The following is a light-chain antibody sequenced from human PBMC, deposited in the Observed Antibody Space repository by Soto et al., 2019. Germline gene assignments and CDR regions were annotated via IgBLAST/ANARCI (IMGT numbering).Light chain of an antibody. CDR1: SSNIGSNS. Sequence: QSVLTQPPSASGTPVQRGSISCSGSSSNIGSNSVNWYQQLPGTAPKLLIYSNDRRPSGVPDRFSGSKSGTSASLAISGLQSEDEADYYCAAWDDSLNGYVFGTGTKVTVL. CDR2: SND. CDR3: AAWDDSLNGYV. V-gene: IGLV1-44*01. J-gene: IGLJ1*01.